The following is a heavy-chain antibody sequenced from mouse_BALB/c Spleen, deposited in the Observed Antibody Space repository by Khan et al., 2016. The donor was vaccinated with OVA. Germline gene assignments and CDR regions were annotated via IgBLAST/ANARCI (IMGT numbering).Heavy chain of an antibody. J-gene: IGHJ4*01. CDR2: ISSSGST. V-gene: IGHV3-2*02. CDR1: GYSITSDYA. Sequence: EVKLEESGPGLVKPSQSLSLTCTVTGYSITSDYARNWIRQFPGNQLEWMGYISSSGSTNYNPALKSRISITRDTSKNQFFLQLNSVTTEDTATYYCARDGSRYNYAMDYWGQGTSVTVSS. D-gene: IGHD2-3*01. CDR3: ARDGSRYNYAMDY.